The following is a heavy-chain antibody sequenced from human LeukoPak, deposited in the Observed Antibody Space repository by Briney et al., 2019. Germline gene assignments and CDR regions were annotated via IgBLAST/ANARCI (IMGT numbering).Heavy chain of an antibody. Sequence: ASVKVSCKASGYAFTSYDIKWVRQATGQGLEWMVWMNPNSGNTGYAQKFQGRVTMTRNTSISTAYMELSSLRSEDTAVYYCARGRWNDLNYYFDYWGQGTLVTVSS. CDR1: GYAFTSYD. CDR2: MNPNSGNT. V-gene: IGHV1-8*02. J-gene: IGHJ4*02. CDR3: ARGRWNDLNYYFDY. D-gene: IGHD1-1*01.